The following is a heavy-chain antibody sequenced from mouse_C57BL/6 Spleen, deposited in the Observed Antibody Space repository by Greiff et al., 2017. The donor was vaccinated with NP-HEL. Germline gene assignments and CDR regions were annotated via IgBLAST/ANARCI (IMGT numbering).Heavy chain of an antibody. J-gene: IGHJ1*03. Sequence: VQLQQSGAELAKPGASVKLSCKASGYTFTSYWMHWVKQRPGQGLEWIGYINPSSGYTKYNQKFKDKATLTADKSSSTAYMQLSSLTSEDSAVYYCAREDSHWYFDVWGTGTTVTVSS. CDR3: AREDSHWYFDV. V-gene: IGHV1-7*01. CDR1: GYTFTSYW. CDR2: INPSSGYT.